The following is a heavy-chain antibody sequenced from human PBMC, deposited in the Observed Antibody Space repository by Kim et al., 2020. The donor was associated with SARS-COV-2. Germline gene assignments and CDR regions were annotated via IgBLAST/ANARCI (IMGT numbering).Heavy chain of an antibody. CDR3: ASLRGWMTTVTTDPVP. CDR1: GGSISSSSYY. CDR2: IYYSGST. J-gene: IGHJ5*02. Sequence: SETLSLTCTVSGGSISSSSYYWGWIRQPPGKGLEWIGSIYYSGSTYYNPSLKSRVTISVDTSKNQFSLKLSSVTAADTAVYYCASLRGWMTTVTTDPVPWGQGTLVTVSS. D-gene: IGHD4-17*01. V-gene: IGHV4-39*01.